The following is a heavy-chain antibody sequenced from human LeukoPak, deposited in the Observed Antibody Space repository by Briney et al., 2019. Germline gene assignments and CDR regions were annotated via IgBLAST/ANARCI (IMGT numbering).Heavy chain of an antibody. CDR3: AREGWIKGYYYYMDV. J-gene: IGHJ6*03. V-gene: IGHV3-7*01. D-gene: IGHD5-12*01. CDR2: IKQDGSEK. Sequence: PGGSLRLSCAASGFTFSSYWMSWVRQAPGKGLEWVANIKQDGSEKYYVDSVKGRFTISRDNAKNSLYLQMNSLSADDTAVYYCAREGWIKGYYYYMDVWGKGTTVTVSS. CDR1: GFTFSSYW.